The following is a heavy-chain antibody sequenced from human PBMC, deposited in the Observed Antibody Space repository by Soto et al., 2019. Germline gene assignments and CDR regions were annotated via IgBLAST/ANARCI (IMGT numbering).Heavy chain of an antibody. Sequence: SVKVSCKASGGTFSSYAISWVRQAPGQGLEWMGGVIPIFGTANYAQKFQGRVTITADESTSTAYMELSSLRSEDTAVYYCARDRGGSYFEVYYYYGMDVWGQGTTVTVSS. V-gene: IGHV1-69*13. D-gene: IGHD1-26*01. J-gene: IGHJ6*02. CDR2: VIPIFGTA. CDR1: GGTFSSYA. CDR3: ARDRGGSYFEVYYYYGMDV.